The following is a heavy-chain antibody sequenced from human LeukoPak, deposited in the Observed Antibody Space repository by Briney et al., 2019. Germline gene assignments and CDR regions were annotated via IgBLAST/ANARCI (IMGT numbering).Heavy chain of an antibody. CDR2: IRYDGSNK. V-gene: IGHV3-30*02. Sequence: GGSLRLSCAASGFTFSNFGMHWVRQAPGEGLEWVAFIRYDGSNKYYADSVKGRSTISRDNSKNTLYLQMNSLRAEDTAVYYCAKVRTSCCDYWGQGTLVTVSS. D-gene: IGHD2-2*01. J-gene: IGHJ4*02. CDR1: GFTFSNFG. CDR3: AKVRTSCCDY.